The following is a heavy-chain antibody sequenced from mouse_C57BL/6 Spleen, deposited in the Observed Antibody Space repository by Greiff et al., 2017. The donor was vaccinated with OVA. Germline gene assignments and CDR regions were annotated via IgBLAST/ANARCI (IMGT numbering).Heavy chain of an antibody. V-gene: IGHV1-80*01. Sequence: VKLQQSGAELVKPGASVKISCKASGYAFSSYWMNWVKQRPGKGLEWIGQIYPGDGDPNYNGKFKGKATLTADKSSSTAYMQLSSLTSEDSAVYVCARFPDSSGPYYFDYWGQGTTLTVSS. CDR2: IYPGDGDP. D-gene: IGHD3-2*02. J-gene: IGHJ2*01. CDR3: ARFPDSSGPYYFDY. CDR1: GYAFSSYW.